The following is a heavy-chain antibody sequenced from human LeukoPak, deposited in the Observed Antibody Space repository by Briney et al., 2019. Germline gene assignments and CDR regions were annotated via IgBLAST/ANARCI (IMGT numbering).Heavy chain of an antibody. Sequence: GGSLRLSCAASGFTYSSYLMSWVRQAPGKGLEWVANIKEDGSEKYYVDSVKGRFTISRDNAKNSLYLQVNSLGAEDTAVYYCARDYNWGLDYWGQGTLVTVSS. V-gene: IGHV3-7*01. D-gene: IGHD1-1*01. J-gene: IGHJ4*02. CDR3: ARDYNWGLDY. CDR1: GFTYSSYL. CDR2: IKEDGSEK.